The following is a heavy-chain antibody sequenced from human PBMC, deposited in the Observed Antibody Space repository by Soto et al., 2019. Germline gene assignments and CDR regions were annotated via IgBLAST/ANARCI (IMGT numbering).Heavy chain of an antibody. D-gene: IGHD3-22*01. Sequence: QVQLQESGPGLVKPSETLSLTCTVSGGSISSYYWSWIRQPPGKGLEWIGHIHYSGSTNYNPSLESRVTISVDTSKNQLSLTLSSVTAADTAVYYCARMIRSYYYGVDVWGQGTTVTVSS. CDR3: ARMIRSYYYGVDV. V-gene: IGHV4-59*01. CDR2: IHYSGST. J-gene: IGHJ6*02. CDR1: GGSISSYY.